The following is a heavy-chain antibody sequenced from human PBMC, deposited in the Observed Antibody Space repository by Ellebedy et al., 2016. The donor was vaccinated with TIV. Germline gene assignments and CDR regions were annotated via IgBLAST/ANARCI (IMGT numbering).Heavy chain of an antibody. Sequence: ASVKVSXXASGYTFTSYYMHWVRQAPGQGLEWMGIINPSGGSTSYAQKFQGRVTMTRDTSTSTVYMELSSLRSEDTAVYYCARIMIVVAQTGYFDYWGQGTLVTVSS. CDR1: GYTFTSYY. D-gene: IGHD3-22*01. CDR3: ARIMIVVAQTGYFDY. CDR2: INPSGGST. V-gene: IGHV1-46*01. J-gene: IGHJ4*02.